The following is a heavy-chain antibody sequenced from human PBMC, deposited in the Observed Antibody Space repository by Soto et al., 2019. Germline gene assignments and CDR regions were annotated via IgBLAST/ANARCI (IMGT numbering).Heavy chain of an antibody. CDR3: ARDVSGGTYPWFFDL. Sequence: ASVKVSCKAIGYSFTSHYMHWVRQAPGQGLEWMGTIYPGGVNVGYAQKFKGRVTMTKDTSTSTVYMELNSLTSEDTAVYYCARDVSGGTYPWFFDLWGRGTLVTVSS. D-gene: IGHD1-26*01. J-gene: IGHJ2*01. CDR2: IYPGGVNV. CDR1: GYSFTSHY. V-gene: IGHV1-46*03.